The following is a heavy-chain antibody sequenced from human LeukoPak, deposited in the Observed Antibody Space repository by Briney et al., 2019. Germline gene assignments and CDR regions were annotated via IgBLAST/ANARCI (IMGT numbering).Heavy chain of an antibody. Sequence: PGGSLRLSCAASGFTVSSYWMHWVRQVPGKGLVWVSRMNVEGSVTSYADFVKGRFTISRDIAKNTLYLQTNTLTAEDTAVYYCARDFGGNSDFWGQGTLVTVSS. CDR1: GFTVSSYW. V-gene: IGHV3-74*01. CDR2: MNVEGSVT. J-gene: IGHJ4*02. D-gene: IGHD4-23*01. CDR3: ARDFGGNSDF.